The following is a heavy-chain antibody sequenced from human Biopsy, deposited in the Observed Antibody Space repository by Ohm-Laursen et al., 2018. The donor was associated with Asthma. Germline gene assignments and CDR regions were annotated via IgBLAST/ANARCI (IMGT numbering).Heavy chain of an antibody. Sequence: SLRLSCAASGFTFDNYTMHWVRQAPGRGLEWVTIISYDGRDTYYADSVEGRFTISRDNSKNTLFLQMSSLRPEDTAVYYCARGGLHYYEYYGMDVWGQGTTVTVSS. CDR1: GFTFDNYT. CDR3: ARGGLHYYEYYGMDV. D-gene: IGHD2-21*02. V-gene: IGHV3-30*04. CDR2: ISYDGRDT. J-gene: IGHJ6*02.